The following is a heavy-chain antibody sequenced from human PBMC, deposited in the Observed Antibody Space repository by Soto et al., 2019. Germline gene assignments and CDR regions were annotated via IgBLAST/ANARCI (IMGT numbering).Heavy chain of an antibody. CDR2: IIPIFGTA. D-gene: IGHD3-3*01. V-gene: IGHV1-69*13. Sequence: SVKVSCKASGGTFSSYAISWVRQAHGQGLEWMGGIIPIFGTANYAQKFQGRVTITADESTSTAYMELSSLRSEDTAVYYCARDRTIFGVVITYFDYWGQGTLVTVSS. CDR3: ARDRTIFGVVITYFDY. CDR1: GGTFSSYA. J-gene: IGHJ4*02.